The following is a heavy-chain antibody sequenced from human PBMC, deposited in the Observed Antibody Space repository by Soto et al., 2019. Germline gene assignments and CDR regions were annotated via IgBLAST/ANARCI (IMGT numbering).Heavy chain of an antibody. V-gene: IGHV3-64D*06. CDR1: GFTFSSYA. D-gene: IGHD1-26*01. Sequence: EVQVVESGGNLVQPGGSLRLSCSVSGFTFSSYAMHWVRQAPGKGLEYVSSISSNGGPTYYVDSVKGRFTISRDNSKNTLYLQMSSPRPEDTAVYYCVKDRWVDFWGQGTLVTVSS. J-gene: IGHJ4*02. CDR2: ISSNGGPT. CDR3: VKDRWVDF.